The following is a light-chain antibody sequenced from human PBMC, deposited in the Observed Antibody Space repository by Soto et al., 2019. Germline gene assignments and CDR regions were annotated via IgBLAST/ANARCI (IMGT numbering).Light chain of an antibody. Sequence: QSVLTQPASVSGSPGQSITISCTGTSSDIGTYNSVSWYQHHPGKAPKLLIFEVIDRPSGVSDRFSGSKSGNTASLTISGLQPEDEADYYCCSYTSTSTRVFGGGTKLTVL. CDR3: CSYTSTSTRV. CDR2: EVI. CDR1: SSDIGTYNS. V-gene: IGLV2-14*01. J-gene: IGLJ3*02.